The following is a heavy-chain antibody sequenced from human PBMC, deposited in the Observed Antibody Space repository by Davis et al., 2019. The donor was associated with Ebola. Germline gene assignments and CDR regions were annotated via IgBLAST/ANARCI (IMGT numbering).Heavy chain of an antibody. CDR1: GGSFSGYY. D-gene: IGHD2-2*01. Sequence: GSLRLSCAVYGGSFSGYYWSWIRQPPGKGLEWIGEINHSGSTNYNPSLKSRVTISVDTSKNQFSLKLSSVTAADTAVYYCARAGGYCSSTSCYDYYYYGMDVWGQGTTVTVSS. V-gene: IGHV4-34*01. CDR3: ARAGGYCSSTSCYDYYYYGMDV. CDR2: INHSGST. J-gene: IGHJ6*02.